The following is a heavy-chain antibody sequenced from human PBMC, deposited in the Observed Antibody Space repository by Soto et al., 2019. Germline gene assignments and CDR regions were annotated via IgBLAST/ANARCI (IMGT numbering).Heavy chain of an antibody. D-gene: IGHD3-9*01. Sequence: GGSLRLSCAASGFTVSSNYMSWVRQAPGRGLEWVSVIYSGGSTYYADSVKGRFTISRDNSKNTLYLQMNSLRAEDTAVYYCARWKTGYGAFDIWGQGTMVTVSS. CDR1: GFTVSSNY. CDR3: ARWKTGYGAFDI. J-gene: IGHJ3*02. V-gene: IGHV3-66*02. CDR2: IYSGGST.